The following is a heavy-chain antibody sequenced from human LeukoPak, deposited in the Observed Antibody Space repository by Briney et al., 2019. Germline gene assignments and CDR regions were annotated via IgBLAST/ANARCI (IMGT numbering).Heavy chain of an antibody. CDR3: AKARSSTWDYYFDS. J-gene: IGHJ4*02. Sequence: GGSPRLSCAASGFIFDNCAMTWVRQAPGKGLEWVSIISGSGGNAYYAGSVKGRFTIPRDNFKNTVYLQMNSLRADDTAIYYCAKARSSTWDYYFDSWGQGTLVTVSS. CDR1: GFIFDNCA. CDR2: ISGSGGNA. D-gene: IGHD6-13*01. V-gene: IGHV3-23*01.